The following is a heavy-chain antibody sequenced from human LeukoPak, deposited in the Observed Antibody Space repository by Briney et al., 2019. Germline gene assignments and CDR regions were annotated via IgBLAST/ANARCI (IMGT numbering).Heavy chain of an antibody. Sequence: PSETLSLTCTVSGGSISSSSYYWGWIRQPPGKGLEWIGSIYYSGSTYFNPSLKSRVTISVDTSKNQFSLKLSSVTAADTAVYYCARAETNPRDTSGWYGNYFDYWGQGTLVTVSS. J-gene: IGHJ4*02. CDR1: GGSISSSSYY. V-gene: IGHV4-39*01. D-gene: IGHD6-19*01. CDR3: ARAETNPRDTSGWYGNYFDY. CDR2: IYYSGST.